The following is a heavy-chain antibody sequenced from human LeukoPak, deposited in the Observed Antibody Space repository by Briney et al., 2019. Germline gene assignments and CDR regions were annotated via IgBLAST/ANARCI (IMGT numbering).Heavy chain of an antibody. V-gene: IGHV1-2*02. CDR3: ARERDGSGSYGVLDY. CDR2: INPNSGGT. CDR1: GYTFTGYY. J-gene: IGHJ4*02. Sequence: ASVKVSCKASGYTFTGYYMRWVRQAPGQGLEWMGWINPNSGGTNYAQKFQGRVTMTRDTSISTAYMELSRLRSDDTAVYYCARERDGSGSYGVLDYWGQGTLVTVSS. D-gene: IGHD1-26*01.